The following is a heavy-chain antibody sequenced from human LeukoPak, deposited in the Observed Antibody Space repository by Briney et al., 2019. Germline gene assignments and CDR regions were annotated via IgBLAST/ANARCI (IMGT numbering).Heavy chain of an antibody. V-gene: IGHV3-30*02. J-gene: IGHJ4*02. CDR1: GFTFSSYG. D-gene: IGHD3-10*01. CDR3: AKVEGDYGSGSYNPFDY. CDR2: IRYDGSNK. Sequence: GGSLRLSCAASGFTFSSYGMHWVRQAPGKGLEWVAFIRYDGSNKYYADSVKGRFTISRDNSKNTLYLQMNSLRAEDTAVYYCAKVEGDYGSGSYNPFDYWGQGTLVTVSS.